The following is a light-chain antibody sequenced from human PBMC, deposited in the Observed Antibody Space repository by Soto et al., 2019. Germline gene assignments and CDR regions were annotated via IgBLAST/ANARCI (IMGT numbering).Light chain of an antibody. CDR2: GAS. V-gene: IGKV3-15*01. CDR3: QQYDNWSPIT. CDR1: QSVSSN. Sequence: EVVMTHSPAPLSVSPGERATLSCMASQSVSSNLAWYQQKPGHEPRLLIYGASTRATDIPARFSGSGSGTEFTLTISSMQSEDFALYYCQQYDNWSPITFGQGTRLEIK. J-gene: IGKJ5*01.